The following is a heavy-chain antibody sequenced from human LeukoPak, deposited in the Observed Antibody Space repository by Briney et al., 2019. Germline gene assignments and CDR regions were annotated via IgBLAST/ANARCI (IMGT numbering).Heavy chain of an antibody. CDR1: GFTVSSNY. J-gene: IGHJ6*01. CDR2: IYSGGST. CDR3: ARDLRRDYYYYYGMDV. Sequence: GGSLILSCAASGFTVSSNYMSWVRQAPGKGLEWVSVIYSGGSTYYADSVKGRFSISRDNSKNTLYLQMNSLRAEDTAVYYCARDLRRDYYYYYGMDVWGKGTTVTVSS. V-gene: IGHV3-53*01.